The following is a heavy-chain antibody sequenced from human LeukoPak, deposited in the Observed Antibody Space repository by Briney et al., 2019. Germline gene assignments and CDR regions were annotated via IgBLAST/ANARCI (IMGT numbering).Heavy chain of an antibody. CDR1: GFTFSSYA. Sequence: QPGGSLRLSCAASGFTFSSYAMSWVRQAPGKGLEWVSAISGSGGSTYHADSVKGRFTISRDNSKNTLYLQMNSLRAEDTAVYYCAKTGLIAAAGTWWFDPWGQGTLVTVSS. CDR2: ISGSGGST. D-gene: IGHD6-13*01. CDR3: AKTGLIAAAGTWWFDP. J-gene: IGHJ5*02. V-gene: IGHV3-23*01.